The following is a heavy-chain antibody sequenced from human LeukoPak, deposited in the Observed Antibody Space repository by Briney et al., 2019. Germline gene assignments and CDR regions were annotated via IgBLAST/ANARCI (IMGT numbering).Heavy chain of an antibody. J-gene: IGHJ4*02. CDR2: ISSSGSTI. CDR3: ARRPLWFGEHYFDY. CDR1: GFTFSSYE. V-gene: IGHV3-48*03. D-gene: IGHD3-10*01. Sequence: GGSLRLSCAASGFTFSSYEMNWVRQAPGKGLEWVSYISSSGSTIYYADSVKGRFTISRDNAKNSLYLQMNSLRAEDTAVYYCARRPLWFGEHYFDYWGQGTLVTVSS.